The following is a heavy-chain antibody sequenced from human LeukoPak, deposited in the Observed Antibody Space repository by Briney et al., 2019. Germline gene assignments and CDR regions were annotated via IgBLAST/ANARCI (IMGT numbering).Heavy chain of an antibody. Sequence: GAPLQISCKGSESRFTSYWIGWVRQMPGKGLEGMGIIYPGDSDTRYSPSFQGHVTISADKSISTAYLQWSSLTASDTAMYYCARRAAPADYWGQGTLVTVSS. CDR2: IYPGDSDT. J-gene: IGHJ4*02. V-gene: IGHV5-51*01. CDR1: ESRFTSYW. CDR3: ARRAAPADY. D-gene: IGHD6-13*01.